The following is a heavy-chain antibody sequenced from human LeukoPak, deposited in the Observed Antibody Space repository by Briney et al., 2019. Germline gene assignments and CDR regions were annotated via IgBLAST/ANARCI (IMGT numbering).Heavy chain of an antibody. D-gene: IGHD3-9*01. V-gene: IGHV4-59*01. CDR2: IHYTGST. J-gene: IGHJ5*02. CDR1: DGSITSSY. Sequence: SETLSLTCTVSDGSITSSYWSWIRQSPGKGLEWIGYIHYTGSTNYNPSLKSRVTMLIDTSKNQFSLKLSSVTAADTAVYYCARGRYSAGDNWFDPWGQGTLVTVS. CDR3: ARGRYSAGDNWFDP.